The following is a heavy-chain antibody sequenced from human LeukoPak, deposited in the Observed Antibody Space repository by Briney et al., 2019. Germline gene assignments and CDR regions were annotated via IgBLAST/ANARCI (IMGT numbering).Heavy chain of an antibody. CDR2: FDPGDGET. D-gene: IGHD2-2*01. CDR3: ATPGVPAAKWGYYYGMDV. V-gene: IGHV1-24*01. Sequence: ASVKVSCKVSGYTLTELSMHWVRQAPGKGLEWMGGFDPGDGETIYAQKFQGRVTMTEDTSTDTAYMELSSLRSEDTAVYYCATPGVPAAKWGYYYGMDVWGKGTTVTVSS. CDR1: GYTLTELS. J-gene: IGHJ6*04.